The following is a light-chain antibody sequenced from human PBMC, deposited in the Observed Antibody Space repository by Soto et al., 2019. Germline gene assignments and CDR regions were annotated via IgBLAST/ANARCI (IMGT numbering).Light chain of an antibody. CDR3: AAWDSKTRV. J-gene: IGLJ3*02. CDR1: NSNIGSNY. Sequence: QLVLAQPPSASGTPGQRVTLSCSGSNSNIGSNYVNWYQQVPGTAPKLLISGHDQRPSGLPDRFSGSKSGTSASLAISGLQSEDEAHYYCAAWDSKTRVFGGGTKLTVL. CDR2: GHD. V-gene: IGLV1-44*01.